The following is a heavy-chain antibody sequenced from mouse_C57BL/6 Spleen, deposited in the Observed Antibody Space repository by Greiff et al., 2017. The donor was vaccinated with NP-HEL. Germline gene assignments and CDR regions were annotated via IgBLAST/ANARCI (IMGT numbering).Heavy chain of an antibody. CDR1: GYTFTSYW. J-gene: IGHJ3*01. D-gene: IGHD2-4*01. Sequence: QVHVKHPGAELVMPGASVKLSCKASGYTFTSYWMHWVKQRPGQGLEWIGEIDPSDSYTNYNQKFKGKSTLTVDKSSSTAYMQLSSLTSEDSAVYYCARNDYAWFAYWGQGTLVTVSA. V-gene: IGHV1-69*01. CDR3: ARNDYAWFAY. CDR2: IDPSDSYT.